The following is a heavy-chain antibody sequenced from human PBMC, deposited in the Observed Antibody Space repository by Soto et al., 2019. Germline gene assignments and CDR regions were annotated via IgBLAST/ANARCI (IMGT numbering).Heavy chain of an antibody. Sequence: ESGGGVVQPGRSLRLSCAAFGFTFSSYAMHWVRQAPGKGLEWVAVISYDGSNKDYVDSVKGRFTISRDNSKNTLYLQMNSLRAEDTAVYYCARGRFSTTWYAGFDPWGQGTLVTVSS. D-gene: IGHD6-13*01. CDR1: GFTFSSYA. CDR3: ARGRFSTTWYAGFDP. CDR2: ISYDGSNK. J-gene: IGHJ5*02. V-gene: IGHV3-30-3*01.